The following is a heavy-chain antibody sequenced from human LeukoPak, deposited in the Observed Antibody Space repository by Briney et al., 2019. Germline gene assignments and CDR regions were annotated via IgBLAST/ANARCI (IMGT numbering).Heavy chain of an antibody. CDR3: ARVLGTGGWFDP. V-gene: IGHV4-59*08. CDR1: GGSISSYY. Sequence: SETLSLTCTVSGGSISSYYWSWIRQPPGKGLEWIGYIYYSGSTNYNPSLKSRVTISVDTSKNQFSLKLSSVTAADTAVYYCARVLGTGGWFDPWGQGTLVTVSS. CDR2: IYYSGST. D-gene: IGHD7-27*01. J-gene: IGHJ5*02.